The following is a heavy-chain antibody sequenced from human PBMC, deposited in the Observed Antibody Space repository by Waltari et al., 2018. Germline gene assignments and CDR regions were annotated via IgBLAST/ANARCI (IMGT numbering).Heavy chain of an antibody. CDR3: QQQLVRWFDP. CDR2: VNHSGTT. D-gene: IGHD6-13*01. J-gene: IGHJ5*02. Sequence: QMHLQQWGAGLLRPSETLSLTCTVSGGSIRDSYCSWIRQTPGKGLEWIGEVNHSGTTHYNPSLESRVTVSIDTSKNQFFLTLRSVTAADTAVYYCQQQLVRWFDPWGQGTLVTVSS. CDR1: GGSIRDSY. V-gene: IGHV4-34*02.